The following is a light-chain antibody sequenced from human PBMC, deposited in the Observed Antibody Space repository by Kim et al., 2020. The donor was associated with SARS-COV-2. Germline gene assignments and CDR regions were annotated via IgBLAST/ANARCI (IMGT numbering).Light chain of an antibody. CDR3: QQRSNWLFT. Sequence: LSPGERATLSCRASQSVSSYLARYQQKPGQAPRLLIYDASNRATGIPARFSGSGSGTDFTLTISSLEPEDFAVYYCQQRSNWLFTFGPGTKVDIK. CDR2: DAS. CDR1: QSVSSY. V-gene: IGKV3-11*01. J-gene: IGKJ3*01.